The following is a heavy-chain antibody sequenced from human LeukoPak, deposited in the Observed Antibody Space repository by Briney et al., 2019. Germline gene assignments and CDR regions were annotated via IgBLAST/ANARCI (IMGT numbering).Heavy chain of an antibody. J-gene: IGHJ5*02. CDR2: IYYSGST. CDR3: ARGGNEDSSGYYYTGGLWFDP. V-gene: IGHV4-61*08. D-gene: IGHD3-22*01. Sequence: PSETLSLTCTVSGVSISSDDFYWGWIRQPPGKGLEWIGYIYYSGSTNYNPSLKSRVTISVDTSKNQFSLKLNSVTAADTAVYYCARGGNEDSSGYYYTGGLWFDPWGQGTLVTVSS. CDR1: GVSISSDDFY.